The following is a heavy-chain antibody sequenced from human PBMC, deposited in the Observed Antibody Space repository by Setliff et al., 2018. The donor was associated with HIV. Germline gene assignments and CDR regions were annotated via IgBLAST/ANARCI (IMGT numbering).Heavy chain of an antibody. V-gene: IGHV1-18*01. D-gene: IGHD6-13*01. Sequence: GASVKVSCKASGYTFTSYGITWVRQAPGQGLEWMGWISPYNGNTNYAQKLQGRVTMTTDTSTSTAYMELRSLRSDDTAVYYCARLRIGSSSWRQLDYLGQGTLVTVSS. J-gene: IGHJ4*02. CDR3: ARLRIGSSSWRQLDY. CDR1: GYTFTSYG. CDR2: ISPYNGNT.